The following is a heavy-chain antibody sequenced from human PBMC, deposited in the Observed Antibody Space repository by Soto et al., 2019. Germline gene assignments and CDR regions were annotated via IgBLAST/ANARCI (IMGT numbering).Heavy chain of an antibody. CDR1: GFSLTTSGVG. V-gene: IGHV2-5*02. J-gene: IGHJ4*02. Sequence: QITLKESGPTLVKPTQTLTLTCSFSGFSLTTSGVGVGWIRQPPGKALESLALIYWDDDKRYSPFLKSRLAITKDTSKNQVILTLTNVDPMDTATYYCAHRRGGYNWNDGDFDYWGPGTPVTVSS. D-gene: IGHD1-20*01. CDR3: AHRRGGYNWNDGDFDY. CDR2: IYWDDDK.